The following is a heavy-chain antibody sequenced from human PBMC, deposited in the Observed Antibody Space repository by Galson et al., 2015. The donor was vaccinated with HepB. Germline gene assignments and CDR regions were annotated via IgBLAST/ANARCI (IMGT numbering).Heavy chain of an antibody. D-gene: IGHD3-16*02. Sequence: SLRLSCAASGFTFSSYSMDWVRQAPGKGLEWVSSISTTSSHIYFADSVKGRFTISRDNPKNSLYLQMNSLRAEDTAVYYCARGAPLGGVIVRGQYYFDYWGQGTLVTVSS. J-gene: IGHJ4*02. CDR2: ISTTSSHI. CDR3: ARGAPLGGVIVRGQYYFDY. CDR1: GFTFSSYS. V-gene: IGHV3-21*01.